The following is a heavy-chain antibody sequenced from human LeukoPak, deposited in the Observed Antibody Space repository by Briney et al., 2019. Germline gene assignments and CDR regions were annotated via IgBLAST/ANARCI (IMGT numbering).Heavy chain of an antibody. Sequence: GESLKISCKGSGYSFTSYWIGWVRPMPGKGLEWTGIIYPGDSDTRYSPSFQGQVTISADKSISTAYLQWSSLKASDTAMYYCARRVVGAARAFDIWGQGTMVTVSS. J-gene: IGHJ3*02. CDR2: IYPGDSDT. CDR3: ARRVVGAARAFDI. D-gene: IGHD1-26*01. CDR1: GYSFTSYW. V-gene: IGHV5-51*01.